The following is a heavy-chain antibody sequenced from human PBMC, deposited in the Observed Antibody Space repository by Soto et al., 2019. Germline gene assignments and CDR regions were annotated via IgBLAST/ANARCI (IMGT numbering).Heavy chain of an antibody. V-gene: IGHV1-18*01. CDR1: GYTFTSYG. CDR2: ISAYNGNT. J-gene: IGHJ6*03. D-gene: IGHD3-3*01. Sequence: GASVKVSCKASGYTFTSYGISWVRQAPGQGLEWMGWISAYNGNTNYAQKIQGRVTMITDTSTSTAYMELRSLRSDDTAVYYCATSRITIFGVVGYYYMDVWGKGTTVTVSS. CDR3: ATSRITIFGVVGYYYMDV.